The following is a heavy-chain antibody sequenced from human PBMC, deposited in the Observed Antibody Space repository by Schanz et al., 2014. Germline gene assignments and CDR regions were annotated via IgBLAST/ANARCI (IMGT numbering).Heavy chain of an antibody. J-gene: IGHJ6*02. Sequence: QVQLQESGPGLVKPSQTLSLTCTVSGGSISSGGYYWSWIRQHPGKGLEWIGYIYDGGSTYYNPSLKSRVTISVDTSKNQFSLNLISVTAADTAVFYCARDPSFSMVRRVIIDSYYYGMDVWGQGTTATVSS. CDR2: IYDGGST. CDR1: GGSISSGGYY. V-gene: IGHV4-31*03. CDR3: ARDPSFSMVRRVIIDSYYYGMDV. D-gene: IGHD3-10*01.